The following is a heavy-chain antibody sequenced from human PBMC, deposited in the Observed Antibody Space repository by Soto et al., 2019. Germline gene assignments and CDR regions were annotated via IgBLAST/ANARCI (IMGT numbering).Heavy chain of an antibody. V-gene: IGHV2-5*02. Sequence: QITLKESGPTLVKPTQTLTLTCTFSGFSLSTSGVAVGWIRQPPGKTLEWLALIYWDDAKRYSPSLHDRLTFIKHTSKTQVVLTMTNLDPVDTATYYCARAPVNGPIDAFDSWGQGTLVTVSS. CDR3: ARAPVNGPIDAFDS. CDR1: GFSLSTSGVA. D-gene: IGHD2-8*01. CDR2: IYWDDAK. J-gene: IGHJ3*01.